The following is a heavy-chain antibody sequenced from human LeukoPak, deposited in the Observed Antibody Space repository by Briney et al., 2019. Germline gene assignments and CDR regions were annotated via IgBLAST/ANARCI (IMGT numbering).Heavy chain of an antibody. J-gene: IGHJ4*02. V-gene: IGHV4-34*01. CDR3: ARGIGGYSLPPRPFDY. CDR1: GGSFSGYY. D-gene: IGHD3-22*01. Sequence: PSETLSLTCAVYGGSFSGYYWSWIRQPPGKGLEWIGEINHSGSTNYNPSLKSRVTISVDTSKNQFSLKLSSVTAADTAVYYCARGIGGYSLPPRPFDYWGQGTLVTVSS. CDR2: INHSGST.